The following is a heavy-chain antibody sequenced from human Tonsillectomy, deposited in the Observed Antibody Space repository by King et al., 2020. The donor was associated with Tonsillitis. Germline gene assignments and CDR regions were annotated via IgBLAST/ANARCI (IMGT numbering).Heavy chain of an antibody. CDR3: ARMHGSGSSLFDY. Sequence: QLQESGPGLVKPSETLSLTCTVSGASIISTFYWGWIRQPPGEGLEWIGSIHHSGTTYYNPSVESRVTMSADTSKNQFSLELRSVTAADTSVYFCARMHGSGSSLFDYWGQGTLVAASS. V-gene: IGHV4-39*01. CDR2: IHHSGTT. CDR1: GASIISTFY. D-gene: IGHD3-10*01. J-gene: IGHJ4*02.